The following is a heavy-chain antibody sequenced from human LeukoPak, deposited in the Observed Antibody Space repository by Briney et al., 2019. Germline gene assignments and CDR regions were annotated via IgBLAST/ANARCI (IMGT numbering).Heavy chain of an antibody. J-gene: IGHJ6*02. CDR1: GYTFSFYG. CDR3: ARDSIGDYSNSNYYYYGMDV. D-gene: IGHD4-11*01. CDR2: IRADNANA. Sequence: ASVKVSCKASGYTFSFYGISWVRQAPGQGLEWMGWIRADNANANYAQRLQGRVTMTTDTSTSTAYLELRSLRSDDTAVYYCARDSIGDYSNSNYYYYGMDVWGQGTTVTVSS. V-gene: IGHV1-18*01.